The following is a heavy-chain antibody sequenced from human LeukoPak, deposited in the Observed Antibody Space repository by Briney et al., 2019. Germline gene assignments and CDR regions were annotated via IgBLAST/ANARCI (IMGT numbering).Heavy chain of an antibody. V-gene: IGHV3-66*01. D-gene: IGHD5/OR15-5a*01. CDR1: GFTMRDND. J-gene: IGHJ4*01. Sequence: GGSLRLSCAVSGFTMRDNDRTWVRQAPGKGLEWVSLIYSSGGTSYADSVKGRFTISKDNSKNTLYLQMNSLRAEDTAVYYCAKRPLSSCNWGLGTLVTVSS. CDR2: IYSSGGT. CDR3: AKRPLSSCN.